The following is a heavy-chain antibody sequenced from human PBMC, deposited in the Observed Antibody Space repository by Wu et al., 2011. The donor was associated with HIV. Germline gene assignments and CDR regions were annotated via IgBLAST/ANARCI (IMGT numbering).Heavy chain of an antibody. CDR2: ILPIHNRV. CDR3: ARDRDDSFPLTY. D-gene: IGHD3-9*01. Sequence: QVQLVQSGAEVKKPGSSVKVSCKASGGTFSSYAISWVRRAPGHGLEWMGGILPIHNRVNYAQKFQGRVTITTDESTTTAYMELNSLTFEDTAVYYCARDRDDSFPLTYWGQGSLVIVSS. CDR1: GGTFSSYA. J-gene: IGHJ4*02. V-gene: IGHV1-69*05.